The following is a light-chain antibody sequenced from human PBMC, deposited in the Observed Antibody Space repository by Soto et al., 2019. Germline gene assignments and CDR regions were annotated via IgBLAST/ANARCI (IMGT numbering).Light chain of an antibody. V-gene: IGKV1-33*01. J-gene: IGKJ3*01. CDR2: DAS. CDR3: QQYANLSFT. CDR1: QDISSY. Sequence: DIQMTQSPSSLSASVGDRVTITCQASQDISSYLNWYQQKPGKAPKLLIYDASNLETGVPSRFSGSGSGTDFTFTISSLQTEDIATYYWQQYANLSFTFGPGTKVDIK.